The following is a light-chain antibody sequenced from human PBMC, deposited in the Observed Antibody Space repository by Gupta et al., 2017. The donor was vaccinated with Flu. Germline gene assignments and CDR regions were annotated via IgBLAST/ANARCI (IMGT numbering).Light chain of an antibody. CDR2: AAS. J-gene: IGKJ4*01. V-gene: IGKV1-39*01. Sequence: DNHVTQSPSSLSAFVGDRVTITCRASQSISSYLNWYQQKPGKAPKLLIYAASSFESPVPSRFSGSGSGTDFTLTISRLQPEDFANYYCQQSYTTPNTFGGGTKLEIK. CDR1: QSISSY. CDR3: QQSYTTPNT.